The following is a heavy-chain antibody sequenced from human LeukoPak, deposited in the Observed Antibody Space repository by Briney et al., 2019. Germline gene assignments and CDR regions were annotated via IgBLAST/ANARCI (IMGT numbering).Heavy chain of an antibody. CDR2: IYHSGST. D-gene: IGHD3-10*01. CDR1: GDSISSSNW. V-gene: IGHV4-4*02. CDR3: ARHMSVSYDAFDL. J-gene: IGHJ3*01. Sequence: SETLSLTCAVSGDSISSSNWWSWVRQPPGKGLEWIGEIYHSGSTNYNPSLKSRVTISVDKSKTQFSLTVTSVTAADTAVYYCARHMSVSYDAFDLWGRGTTVTVSS.